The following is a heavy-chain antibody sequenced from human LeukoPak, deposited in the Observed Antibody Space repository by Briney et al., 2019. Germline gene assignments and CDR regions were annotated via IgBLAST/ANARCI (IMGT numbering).Heavy chain of an antibody. V-gene: IGHV4-39*07. CDR3: ARVSRRLGYCSGGSCYPPGVFDY. Sequence: SETLSLTCTVSGGSISRSSYYWGWIRQPPGKGLEWIGSIYYSGSTYNNPSLKSRVTISVDTSKNQFSLKLSSVTAADTAVYYCARVSRRLGYCSGGSCYPPGVFDYWGQGTLVTVSS. J-gene: IGHJ4*02. CDR1: GGSISRSSYY. D-gene: IGHD2-15*01. CDR2: IYYSGST.